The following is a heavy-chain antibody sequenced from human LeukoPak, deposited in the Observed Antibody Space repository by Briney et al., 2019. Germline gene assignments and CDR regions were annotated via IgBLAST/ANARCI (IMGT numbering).Heavy chain of an antibody. D-gene: IGHD2-2*01. CDR1: GGSISSSSYY. CDR3: ARSSWYQLLIDAFDI. CDR2: IYTSGST. V-gene: IGHV4-61*02. J-gene: IGHJ3*02. Sequence: SETLSLTCTVSGGSISSSSYYWSWIRQPAGKGLEWIGRIYTSGSTNYNPSLKSRVTISVDTSKNQFSLKLSSVTAADTAVYYCARSSWYQLLIDAFDIWGQGTMVTVSS.